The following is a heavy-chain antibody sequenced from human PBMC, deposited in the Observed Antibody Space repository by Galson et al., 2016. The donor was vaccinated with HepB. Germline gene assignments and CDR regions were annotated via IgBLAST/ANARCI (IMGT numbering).Heavy chain of an antibody. D-gene: IGHD3-10*01. V-gene: IGHV4-31*03. Sequence: TLSLTCTVSGGSISSGGYYWSWIRQHPGKGLEWIGYIYYSGSTYYNPSLKSRVTISVDTSKNQFSLNLRSVTAADTAVYYCARDSFRSGKSNDCWGQGTLVTVSS. CDR3: ARDSFRSGKSNDC. CDR1: GGSISSGGYY. CDR2: IYYSGST. J-gene: IGHJ4*02.